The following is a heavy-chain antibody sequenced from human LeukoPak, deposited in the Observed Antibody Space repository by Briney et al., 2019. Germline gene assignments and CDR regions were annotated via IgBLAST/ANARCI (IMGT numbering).Heavy chain of an antibody. CDR2: IKEDGRQK. D-gene: IGHD5-12*01. CDR3: ARGPSGYHNT. V-gene: IGHV3-7*01. CDR1: GFTFSSYW. J-gene: IGHJ4*02. Sequence: GGSLRLSCAASGFTFSSYWMSWVRQAPGKGLEWVANIKEDGRQKYYVGSVKGRFTISRDNAKNSLYLQMNSLRAEDTALYYCARGPSGYHNTGGQGTLVTVSS.